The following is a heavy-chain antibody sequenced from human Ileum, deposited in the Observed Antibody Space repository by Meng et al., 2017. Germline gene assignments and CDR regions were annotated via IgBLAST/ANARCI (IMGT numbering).Heavy chain of an antibody. CDR1: GFTFSRYT. J-gene: IGHJ4*02. CDR3: AKESLGVVTNDY. V-gene: IGHV3-23*01. CDR2: ISGAGDHT. D-gene: IGHD3-3*01. Sequence: GESLKISCAASGFTFSRYTVTWVRQAPGKGLEWVSSISGAGDHTYYADSVRGRFTVSRDNSKNTLYLQMNSLRAEDTAVYYCAKESLGVVTNDYWGQGNLVTVSS.